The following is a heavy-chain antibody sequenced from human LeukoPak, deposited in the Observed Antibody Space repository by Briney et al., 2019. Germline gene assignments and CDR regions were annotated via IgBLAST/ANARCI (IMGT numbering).Heavy chain of an antibody. Sequence: SETLSLTCAVYGGSFSGYYWSWIRQPPGKGLEWIGEINHSGSTNYNPSLKSRVTISVDTSKNQFSLKLSSVTAADTAVYYCARRSTHYYYYYGMDVWGKGTTVTVSS. CDR3: ARRSTHYYYYYGMDV. D-gene: IGHD2-15*01. CDR2: INHSGST. CDR1: GGSFSGYY. J-gene: IGHJ6*04. V-gene: IGHV4-34*01.